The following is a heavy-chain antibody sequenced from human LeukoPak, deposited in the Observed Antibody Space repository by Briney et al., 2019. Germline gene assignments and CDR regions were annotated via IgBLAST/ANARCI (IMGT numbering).Heavy chain of an antibody. CDR1: GYSFISYY. D-gene: IGHD3-16*01. CDR2: INPGGGST. J-gene: IGHJ4*02. CDR3: ARDGSMGGFPFDY. Sequence: ASVKVSCKASGYSFISYYLHWVRRAPGQGLEWMGIINPGGGSTNYAQKFRGRVTMTRDTSTNTVFLDLSRLTSEDTAVYYCARDGSMGGFPFDYWGQGTLVTVSS. V-gene: IGHV1-46*01.